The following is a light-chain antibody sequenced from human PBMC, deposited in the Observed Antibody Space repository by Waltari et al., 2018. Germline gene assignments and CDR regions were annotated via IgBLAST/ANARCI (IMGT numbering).Light chain of an antibody. CDR1: SLRRFY. CDR2: GQN. CDR3: HSRDTSSTRV. V-gene: IGLV3-19*01. Sequence: SSELTQDPSVSVALGQTVRITCQGDSLRRFYASWYQQRPGQAPILVLYGQNNRPSGIPDRFSGSTSVNTASLTITGAQAEDEADYYCHSRDTSSTRVVGGGSRLTV. J-gene: IGLJ2*01.